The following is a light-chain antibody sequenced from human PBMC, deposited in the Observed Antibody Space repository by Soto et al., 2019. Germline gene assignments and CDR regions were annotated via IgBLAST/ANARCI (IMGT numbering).Light chain of an antibody. CDR1: SSDVGSYNL. J-gene: IGLJ1*01. Sequence: SVLTHPASVSGSPGQSITISCTGTSSDVGSYNLVSWYQQHPGKAPKLMIYEVSKRPSGVSNRFSGSKSGNTASLTISGLQAEDEADYYCCSYAGSSTYVFGTGTKVTVL. CDR3: CSYAGSSTYV. V-gene: IGLV2-23*02. CDR2: EVS.